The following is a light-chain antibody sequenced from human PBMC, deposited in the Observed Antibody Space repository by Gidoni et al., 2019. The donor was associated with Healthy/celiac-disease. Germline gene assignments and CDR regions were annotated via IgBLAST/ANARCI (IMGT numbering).Light chain of an antibody. CDR2: AAS. CDR1: QSISSY. CDR3: QQSYSTSRT. J-gene: IGKJ1*01. Sequence: DIQMTHSPSSLSASVGDRVTITCRASQSISSYLNWYQQKPGKAPKLLIYAASSLQSGVPARFSGSGSGTDFTLTISSLQPEDFATYYCQQSYSTSRTFGQGTKVEIK. V-gene: IGKV1-39*01.